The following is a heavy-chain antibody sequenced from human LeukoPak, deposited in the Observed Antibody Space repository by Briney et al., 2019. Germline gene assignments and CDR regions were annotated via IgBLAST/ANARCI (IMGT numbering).Heavy chain of an antibody. J-gene: IGHJ4*02. CDR3: ARDLCSSTSCLPGY. V-gene: IGHV3-30*02. Sequence: GGSLRLSCAASGFTFSSYGMHWVRQAPGKGLEWVAFIRYDGSNKYYADSVKGRFTISRDNAKNSLYLQMNSLRAEDTAVYYCARDLCSSTSCLPGYWGQGTLVTVSS. D-gene: IGHD2-2*01. CDR1: GFTFSSYG. CDR2: IRYDGSNK.